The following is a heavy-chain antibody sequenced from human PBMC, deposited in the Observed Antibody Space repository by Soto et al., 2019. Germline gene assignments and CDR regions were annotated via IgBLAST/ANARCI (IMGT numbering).Heavy chain of an antibody. V-gene: IGHV1-69*01. CDR1: GDTFSRYP. Sequence: QVQLVQSGAEVKKPGSSVKVSCKASGDTFSRYPISWVRQAPGQGLEWMGGIIPISGTADYAPKFQGRVTITADESTSTGYMELRSLTSEDTAVYYCARERSVGYCSTTTCPRPFYYFGMGVWGQGTTVTVSS. CDR3: ARERSVGYCSTTTCPRPFYYFGMGV. D-gene: IGHD2-2*01. J-gene: IGHJ6*02. CDR2: IIPISGTA.